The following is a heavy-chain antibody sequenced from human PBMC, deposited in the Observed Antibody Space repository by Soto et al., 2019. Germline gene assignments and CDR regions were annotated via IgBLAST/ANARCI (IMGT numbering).Heavy chain of an antibody. CDR2: MNPTTGET. V-gene: IGHV1-8*01. D-gene: IGHD7-27*01. J-gene: IGHJ4*02. CDR1: GYTFTNNG. Sequence: QVQLVQSGAEVKKPGASVKVSCKASGYTFTNNGINWVRQATGQGLEWMGRMNPTTGETGYTEKFHGRLAMTRDTSITTAYMELTSLTSEDTAVYYCTRAGDSGAWIANWGQGTLVPVSS. CDR3: TRAGDSGAWIAN.